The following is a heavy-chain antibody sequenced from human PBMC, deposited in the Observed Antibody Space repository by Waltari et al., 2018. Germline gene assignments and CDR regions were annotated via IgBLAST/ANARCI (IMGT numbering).Heavy chain of an antibody. V-gene: IGHV1-2*06. D-gene: IGHD4-17*01. CDR3: ARTTVTTKGGSWFDP. CDR2: INPNSGGT. CDR1: GYTFTGYY. Sequence: QVQLVQSGAEVKKPGASVKVSCKASGYTFTGYYMHWVRQAPGQGLEWMGRINPNSGGTNYAQNFQGRVTMTRDTSISTAYMELSRLRSDDTAVYYCARTTVTTKGGSWFDPWGQGTLVTVSS. J-gene: IGHJ5*02.